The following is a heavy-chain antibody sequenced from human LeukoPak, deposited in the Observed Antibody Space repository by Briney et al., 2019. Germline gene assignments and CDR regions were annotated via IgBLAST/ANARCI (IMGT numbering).Heavy chain of an antibody. CDR1: GFTFSSYA. D-gene: IGHD6-13*01. J-gene: IGHJ3*02. CDR3: ARTRDSNRSWLAAFDI. V-gene: IGHV3-23*01. Sequence: GGALRVSCAASGFTFSSYAMSWVREALGKGLEWDSAISGSGGSTYYADSVKGRVTISRDNSKKTLYLQMNSLRAEDTAVYYCARTRDSNRSWLAAFDIWGQGTMVTVSS. CDR2: ISGSGGST.